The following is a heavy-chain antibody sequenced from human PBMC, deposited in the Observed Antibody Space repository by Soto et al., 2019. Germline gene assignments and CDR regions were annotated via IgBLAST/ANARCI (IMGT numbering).Heavy chain of an antibody. Sequence: GESLKISCKGSGYSFTSYWIGWVRQMPGKGLEWMGIIYPGDSDTRYSPSFQGQVTISADKSISTAYLQRSSLKASDTAMYYCARQGGYYDSSGYYLLWGQGTLVTVSS. CDR3: ARQGGYYDSSGYYLL. CDR1: GYSFTSYW. D-gene: IGHD3-22*01. J-gene: IGHJ4*02. CDR2: IYPGDSDT. V-gene: IGHV5-51*01.